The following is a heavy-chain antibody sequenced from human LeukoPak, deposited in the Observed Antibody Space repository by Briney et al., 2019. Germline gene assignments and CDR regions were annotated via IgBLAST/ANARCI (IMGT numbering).Heavy chain of an antibody. CDR2: VGTSGHT. CDR1: GFTLSTYD. D-gene: IGHD4-17*01. CDR3: VRSFYGDHPY. J-gene: IGHJ4*02. Sequence: PGGSLRLSCAASGFTLSTYDMHWVRQGPGEGLGWVAAVGTSGHTFYPDSVKGQFTISRENARNSVYLQMNSLRAGDTAVYYCVRSFYGDHPYWGQGTLVTVSS. V-gene: IGHV3-13*01.